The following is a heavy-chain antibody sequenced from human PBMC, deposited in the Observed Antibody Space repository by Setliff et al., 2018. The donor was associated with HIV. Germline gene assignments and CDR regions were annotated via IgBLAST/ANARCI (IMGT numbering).Heavy chain of an antibody. CDR3: ARGIYDFWTGYADY. V-gene: IGHV1-3*03. D-gene: IGHD3-3*01. CDR2: INAGNGNT. Sequence: GASVKVSCKASGYTFTTHAMHWVRQAPGQRLEWMGWINAGNGNTQFSQEFQGRVTITRDTSASTAYMELSSLRSEDMAVYYCARGIYDFWTGYADYWGPGTLVTVSS. CDR1: GYTFTTHA. J-gene: IGHJ4*02.